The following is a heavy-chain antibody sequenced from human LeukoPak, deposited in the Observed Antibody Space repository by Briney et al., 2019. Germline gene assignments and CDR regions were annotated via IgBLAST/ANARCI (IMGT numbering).Heavy chain of an antibody. D-gene: IGHD4-17*01. V-gene: IGHV1-69*01. CDR3: ASTTTVTTAVLVPNDAFDI. CDR1: GGAFKGYA. Sequence: SVKVSCKASGGAFKGYAINWVRQAPGQGLEWMGGSNPIFGTANFAPKFQGRVTIAADESTSTAYMELSSLKSEDTAVYYCASTTTVTTAVLVPNDAFDIWGEGTMVTVSS. J-gene: IGHJ3*02. CDR2: SNPIFGTA.